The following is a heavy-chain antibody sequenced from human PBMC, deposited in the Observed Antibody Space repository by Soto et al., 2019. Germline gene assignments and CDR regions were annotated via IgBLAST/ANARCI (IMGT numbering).Heavy chain of an antibody. V-gene: IGHV4-39*01. CDR3: ARLVGIAAASRYNWFDP. CDR2: IYYSGST. Sequence: SEPLSLTCTVSGGSISSSSYYWGWIRQPPGKGLEWIGSIYYSGSTYYNPSLKSRVTISVDTSKNQFSLKLSSVTAADTAVYYCARLVGIAAASRYNWFDPWGQGTLVTVSS. D-gene: IGHD6-13*01. CDR1: GGSISSSSYY. J-gene: IGHJ5*02.